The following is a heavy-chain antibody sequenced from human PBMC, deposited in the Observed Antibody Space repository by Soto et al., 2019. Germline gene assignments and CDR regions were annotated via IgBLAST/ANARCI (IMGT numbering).Heavy chain of an antibody. V-gene: IGHV1-3*01. CDR2: INVGDDKT. D-gene: IGHD3-16*01. Sequence: QVQLVQSGAEVKKPGASVRLSCKVSGKSFDNFAVHWVRQTPGQRPEWMGRINVGDDKTKYSEKFQGRVIVSYDTSATTAYMELRALSSEDTAVYYCARAKYDHIWGSSHPFDQWAQGAQVTVAS. J-gene: IGHJ4*02. CDR1: GKSFDNFA. CDR3: ARAKYDHIWGSSHPFDQ.